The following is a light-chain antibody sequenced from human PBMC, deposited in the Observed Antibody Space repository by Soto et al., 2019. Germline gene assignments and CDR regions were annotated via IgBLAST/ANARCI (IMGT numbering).Light chain of an antibody. CDR2: GAS. CDR1: RGISRS. Sequence: IQMTQTPSSVSASVGDRVTISSQASRGISRSLAWYQQKPGKAPKLLFHGASRSQSGVPSRFSGSGFGADFTPTISSLQPEDAAIYYCQQADTFPITFGQGTRLEI. CDR3: QQADTFPIT. J-gene: IGKJ5*01. V-gene: IGKV1D-12*01.